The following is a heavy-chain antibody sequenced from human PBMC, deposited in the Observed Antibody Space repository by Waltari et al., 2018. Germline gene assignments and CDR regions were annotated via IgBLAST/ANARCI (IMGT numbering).Heavy chain of an antibody. CDR1: GASFSGHY. CDR2: INHSGST. Sequence: QVQLQQWGAGLLKPSETLSLTCAVYGASFSGHYWSWIRPPPGKGLEWIGEINHSGSTNYNPSLKSRVTISVDTSKNQFSLKLSSVTAADTAVYYCARGRIKARDMATFGSFWYFDLWGRGTLVTVSS. D-gene: IGHD3-10*01. J-gene: IGHJ2*01. CDR3: ARGRIKARDMATFGSFWYFDL. V-gene: IGHV4-34*01.